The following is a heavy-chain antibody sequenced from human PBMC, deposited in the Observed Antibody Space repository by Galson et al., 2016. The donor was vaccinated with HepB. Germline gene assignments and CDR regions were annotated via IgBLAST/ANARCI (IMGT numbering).Heavy chain of an antibody. V-gene: IGHV4-4*02. D-gene: IGHD6-13*01. CDR1: GASITNDDW. CDR2: IYHSGIT. J-gene: IGHJ3*02. CDR3: ARYLVQSWAGSDAFDT. Sequence: ETLSLTCTVSGASITNDDWWSWVRQPPGKRLEWIGEIYHSGITYYNPSLKSRATMFVDKSKSHFSLNLMSVTAADTAVYYCARYLVQSWAGSDAFDTWGQGTLVTVSS.